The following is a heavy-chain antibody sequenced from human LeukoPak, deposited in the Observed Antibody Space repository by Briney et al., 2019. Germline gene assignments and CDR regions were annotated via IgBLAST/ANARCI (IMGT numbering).Heavy chain of an antibody. V-gene: IGHV1-69*05. Sequence: GSSVKVSCKASGGTFSSYAISWVRQAPGQGLEWMGGIIPIFGTANYAQKFQGRVTITTDESTSTAYMELSSLRSEDTAVYYCAREGVGEMATITGYGYWGQGTLVTVSS. D-gene: IGHD5-24*01. CDR1: GGTFSSYA. CDR2: IIPIFGTA. J-gene: IGHJ4*02. CDR3: AREGVGEMATITGYGY.